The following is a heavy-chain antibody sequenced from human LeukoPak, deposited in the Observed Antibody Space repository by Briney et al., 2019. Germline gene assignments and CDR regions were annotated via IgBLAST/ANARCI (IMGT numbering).Heavy chain of an antibody. CDR1: GGSISSYY. Sequence: SETLSLTCTVSGGSISSYYWSWIRQPPGKGLEWIGYIYYSGSTNYNPSLKSRVTISVDTSKNQFSLKLSSVTAADTAVYYCARATTSNLYYYDSSGYYVAGINTFDYWGQGTLVTVSS. V-gene: IGHV4-59*01. D-gene: IGHD3-22*01. CDR3: ARATTSNLYYYDSSGYYVAGINTFDY. J-gene: IGHJ4*02. CDR2: IYYSGST.